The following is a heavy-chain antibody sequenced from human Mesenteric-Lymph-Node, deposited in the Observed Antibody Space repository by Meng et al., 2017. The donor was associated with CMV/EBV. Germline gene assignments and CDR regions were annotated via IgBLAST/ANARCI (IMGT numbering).Heavy chain of an antibody. V-gene: IGHV3-23*01. D-gene: IGHD6-13*01. CDR1: GFTFNNSA. CDR3: ATGSSWSPFDY. J-gene: IGHJ4*02. Sequence: GGSLRLSCAASGFTFNNSAMSWVRQAPGKGLEWVSTITFSGGATYYADSVKGRFTISRDNSRDTMYLQVNSLTAEDAAVYYCATGSSWSPFDYWGLGTLVTVSS. CDR2: ITFSGGAT.